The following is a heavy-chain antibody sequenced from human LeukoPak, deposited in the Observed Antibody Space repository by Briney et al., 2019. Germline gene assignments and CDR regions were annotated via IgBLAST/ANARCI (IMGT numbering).Heavy chain of an antibody. CDR1: GGSISSYY. CDR2: IYYSGST. Sequence: SETLSLTCTVSGGSISSYYWSWIRQPPGKGLEWIGYIYYSGSTNYNPSLKSRVTISVDTSKNQFSLKLSSVTAADTAVYYCARSPYYDILTGHRYYYYYGMDVGGQGTTVTVSS. V-gene: IGHV4-59*01. J-gene: IGHJ6*02. D-gene: IGHD3-9*01. CDR3: ARSPYYDILTGHRYYYYYGMDV.